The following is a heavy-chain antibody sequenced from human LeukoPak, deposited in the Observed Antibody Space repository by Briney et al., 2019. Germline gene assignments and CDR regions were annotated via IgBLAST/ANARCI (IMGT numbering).Heavy chain of an antibody. J-gene: IGHJ4*02. CDR3: AKGAGYLVY. V-gene: IGHV3-7*03. CDR2: IKQDGSVK. D-gene: IGHD1-1*01. Sequence: GGSLRLSCAASGFTFSSYWMNWVRQAPGEGLEWVANIKQDGSVKNYVDSVKGRFTISRDNAKNSLYLQMNSLRAEDTAVYYCAKGAGYLVYWGQGTLVTVSS. CDR1: GFTFSSYW.